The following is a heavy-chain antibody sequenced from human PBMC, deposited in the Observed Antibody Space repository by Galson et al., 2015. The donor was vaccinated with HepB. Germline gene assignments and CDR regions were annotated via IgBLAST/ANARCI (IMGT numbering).Heavy chain of an antibody. J-gene: IGHJ4*02. Sequence: SVKVSCKASGYTFTSYGISWVRQAPGQGLEWMGWISTYNGNTNYAQKLQGRVTMTTDTSTSTAYMELRSLRSDDTAVYYCARDRDYYGSGSAFDYWGQGTLVTVSS. CDR3: ARDRDYYGSGSAFDY. D-gene: IGHD3-10*01. CDR1: GYTFTSYG. CDR2: ISTYNGNT. V-gene: IGHV1-18*01.